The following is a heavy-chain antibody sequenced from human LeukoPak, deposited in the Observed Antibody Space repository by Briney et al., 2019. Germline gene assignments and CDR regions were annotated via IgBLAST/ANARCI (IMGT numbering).Heavy chain of an antibody. CDR2: IYHSGST. D-gene: IGHD3-22*01. CDR1: GYSIGSGYY. Sequence: SETLSLTCTVSGYSIGSGYYWGWIRQPPGKGQEWIGSIYHSGSTYYNPSLKSRVTISVDTSKNQFSLKLGSVTAADTAVYYCAREGEFYYDSSGYYPFGYWGQGTLVTVSS. CDR3: AREGEFYYDSSGYYPFGY. J-gene: IGHJ4*02. V-gene: IGHV4-38-2*02.